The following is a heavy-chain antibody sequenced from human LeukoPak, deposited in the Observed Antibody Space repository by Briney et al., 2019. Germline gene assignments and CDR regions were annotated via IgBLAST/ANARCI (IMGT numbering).Heavy chain of an antibody. V-gene: IGHV3-23*01. CDR3: AKGLGDYYDSSGHEMGGY. CDR2: ISGSGVST. CDR1: GFTFSSYA. Sequence: GGSLRLSCAASGFTFSSYAMSWVRQAPGKGLEWVSSISGSGVSTYYAYAGSVKGRFTISRDNSKNTLYLQMNSLRAEDTAVYYCAKGLGDYYDSSGHEMGGYWGQGTLVTVSS. D-gene: IGHD3-22*01. J-gene: IGHJ4*02.